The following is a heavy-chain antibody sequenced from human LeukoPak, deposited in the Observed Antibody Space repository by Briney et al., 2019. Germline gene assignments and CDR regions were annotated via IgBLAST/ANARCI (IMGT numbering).Heavy chain of an antibody. CDR2: VYPGDSDT. Sequence: GESLKISCKGSGYNFATYWIGWVRQMPGKGLEWMGIVYPGDSDTRYSPSFQGQVTISADKSINTAYLQWSSLKASDTAMYYCARRTGSSGYLDYWGQGTLVTVSS. D-gene: IGHD3-22*01. CDR1: GYNFATYW. V-gene: IGHV5-51*01. J-gene: IGHJ4*02. CDR3: ARRTGSSGYLDY.